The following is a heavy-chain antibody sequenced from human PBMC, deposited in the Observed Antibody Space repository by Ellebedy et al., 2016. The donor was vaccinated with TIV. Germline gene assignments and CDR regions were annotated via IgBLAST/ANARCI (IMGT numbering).Heavy chain of an antibody. V-gene: IGHV3-30*18. Sequence: GESLKISCAASGFTFSSYGMHWVRQAPGKGLEWVAVISYDGSNKYYADSVKGRFTISRDNSKNTLYLQMNSLRAEDTAVYYCAKDSPNIVVVTAILGIDYWGQGTLVTVSS. D-gene: IGHD2-21*02. CDR3: AKDSPNIVVVTAILGIDY. J-gene: IGHJ4*02. CDR2: ISYDGSNK. CDR1: GFTFSSYG.